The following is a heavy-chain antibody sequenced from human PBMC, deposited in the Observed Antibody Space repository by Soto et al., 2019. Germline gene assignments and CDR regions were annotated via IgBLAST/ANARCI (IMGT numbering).Heavy chain of an antibody. Sequence: QVQLVQSGAEVKKPGSSVKVSCKASGGTFSSYAISWVRQAPGQGLEWMGGIIPIFGTANYAQKFQGRVPIPADESTSTAYMALSSLRSVDTAVYYCARAPFGYCSGGSCYSWFDPWGQGTLVTVSS. J-gene: IGHJ5*02. V-gene: IGHV1-69*01. CDR1: GGTFSSYA. CDR3: ARAPFGYCSGGSCYSWFDP. CDR2: IIPIFGTA. D-gene: IGHD2-15*01.